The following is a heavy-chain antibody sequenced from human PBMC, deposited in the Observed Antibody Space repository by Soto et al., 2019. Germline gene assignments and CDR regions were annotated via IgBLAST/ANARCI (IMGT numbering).Heavy chain of an antibody. CDR2: IYYSGST. Sequence: SETLSLTCTVSGGSISSYYWSWIRQPPGKGLEWIGYIYYSGSTNYNPSLKSRVTISVDTSKNQFSLKLSSVTAADTAVYYCARGTTGTLGDYYYYYMDVWGKGTTVTVSS. CDR3: ARGTTGTLGDYYYYYMDV. V-gene: IGHV4-59*01. CDR1: GGSISSYY. J-gene: IGHJ6*03. D-gene: IGHD1-1*01.